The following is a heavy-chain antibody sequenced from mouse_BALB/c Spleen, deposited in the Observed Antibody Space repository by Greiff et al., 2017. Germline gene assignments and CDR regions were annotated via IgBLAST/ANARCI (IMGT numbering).Heavy chain of an antibody. CDR3: ARASYGYDDYFDY. CDR1: GFTFSSFG. J-gene: IGHJ2*01. V-gene: IGHV5-17*02. CDR2: ISSGSSTI. D-gene: IGHD2-9*01. Sequence: EVQLQESGGGLVQPGGSRKLSCAASGFTFSSFGMHWVRQAPEKGLEWVAYISSGSSTIYYEDTVKGRFTISRDNPKNTLFLQLTSLRSEDTAMYYCARASYGYDDYFDYWGQGTTLTVSS.